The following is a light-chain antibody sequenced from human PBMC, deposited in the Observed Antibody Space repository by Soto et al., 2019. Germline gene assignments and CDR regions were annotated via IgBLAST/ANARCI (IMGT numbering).Light chain of an antibody. Sequence: EIVLTQSPGTLSLSPGERATLSCRASQIVSSSYLAWYQQKPGQAPRLLIYGASSRATGIPDRFSGSGSGTDFTLTISRLEPEDFAVYYCQQYGRSRWTFGQGTKVDIK. CDR3: QQYGRSRWT. J-gene: IGKJ1*01. CDR1: QIVSSSY. CDR2: GAS. V-gene: IGKV3-20*01.